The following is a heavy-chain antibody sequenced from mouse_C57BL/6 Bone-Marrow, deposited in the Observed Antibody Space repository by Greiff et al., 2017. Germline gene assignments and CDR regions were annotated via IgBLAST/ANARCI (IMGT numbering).Heavy chain of an antibody. CDR2: IHPNSGST. CDR3: ARSGLRYPAWFAY. CDR1: GYTFTSYW. Sequence: QVQLQQPGAELVKPGASVKLSCKASGYTFTSYWMHWVKQRPGQGLEWIGMIHPNSGSTNYNEKFKSKATLTVDKSSSTAYMQLSSLTSEDSAVYYCARSGLRYPAWFAYWCQGTLVTVSA. D-gene: IGHD1-1*01. V-gene: IGHV1-64*01. J-gene: IGHJ3*01.